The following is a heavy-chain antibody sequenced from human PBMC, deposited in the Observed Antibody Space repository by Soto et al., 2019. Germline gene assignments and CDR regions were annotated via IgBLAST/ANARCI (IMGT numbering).Heavy chain of an antibody. CDR1: GGSISSYY. D-gene: IGHD3-22*01. Sequence: PSETLSLTCTVSGGSISSYYWSWIRQPPGKGLEWIGYIYNSGISNYNPSLKSRVTISVDKSNNQFSLKLSSVTAADTAVYYCARVRKDLSRWGSSYYLYIDYWGQGTLVTVSS. V-gene: IGHV4-59*01. J-gene: IGHJ4*02. CDR2: IYNSGIS. CDR3: ARVRKDLSRWGSSYYLYIDY.